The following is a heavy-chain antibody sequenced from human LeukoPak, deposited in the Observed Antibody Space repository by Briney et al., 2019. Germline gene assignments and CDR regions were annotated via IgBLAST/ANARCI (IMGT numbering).Heavy chain of an antibody. CDR1: GGSISSYY. CDR3: ARRFVGYDSSWGASDI. V-gene: IGHV4-59*08. Sequence: SETLSLTCTVSGGSISSYYWSWIRQPPGKGLEWIGYIYYSGSTNYNPSLKSRVTISVDMSKNQFSLKLSSVTAADTAVYYCARRFVGYDSSWGASDIWGLGTMVTVSS. D-gene: IGHD6-13*01. CDR2: IYYSGST. J-gene: IGHJ3*02.